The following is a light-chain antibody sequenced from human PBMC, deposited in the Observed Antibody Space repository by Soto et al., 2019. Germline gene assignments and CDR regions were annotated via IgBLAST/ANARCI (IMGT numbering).Light chain of an antibody. V-gene: IGKV3-20*01. Sequence: EIVLTQSPGTLSLSPGERATLSCRASQSFRNNYLAWYQQQPGQAPRLLIYGTSTRDTGIPDRFSGSGSGTDFTLTISRLEPEDFAVYYCQQYGSSYTFGPGTKVEIK. CDR2: GTS. CDR1: QSFRNNY. CDR3: QQYGSSYT. J-gene: IGKJ3*01.